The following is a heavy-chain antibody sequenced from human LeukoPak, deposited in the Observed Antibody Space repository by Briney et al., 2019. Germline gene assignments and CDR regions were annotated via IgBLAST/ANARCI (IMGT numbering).Heavy chain of an antibody. Sequence: PGGSLRLSCAASGFTFSSYAMSWVRQAPGKGLEWVSAISGSGGGTYYADSVKGRFTISRDNSKNTLYLQMNSLRAEDTAVYYCAASLPNIVVVPATKGPFGYWGQGALVTVSS. V-gene: IGHV3-23*01. CDR3: AASLPNIVVVPATKGPFGY. J-gene: IGHJ4*02. CDR1: GFTFSSYA. CDR2: ISGSGGGT. D-gene: IGHD2-2*01.